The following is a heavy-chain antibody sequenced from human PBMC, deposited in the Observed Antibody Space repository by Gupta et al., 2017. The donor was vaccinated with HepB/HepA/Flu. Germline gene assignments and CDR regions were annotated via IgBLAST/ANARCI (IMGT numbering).Heavy chain of an antibody. CDR3: AKDKGSWYSNWFDP. Sequence: EVQLVESGGGLVQPGRSLRLSCAASGFTFDDYAMHWVRQAPGKGLEWVSGISWNSGSIGYADSVKGRFTISRDNAKNSLYLQMNSLRAEDTALYYCAKDKGSWYSNWFDPWGQGTLVTVSS. CDR2: ISWNSGSI. D-gene: IGHD6-13*01. CDR1: GFTFDDYA. J-gene: IGHJ5*02. V-gene: IGHV3-9*01.